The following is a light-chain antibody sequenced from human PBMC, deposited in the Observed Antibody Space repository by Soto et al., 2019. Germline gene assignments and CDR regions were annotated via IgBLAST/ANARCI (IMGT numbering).Light chain of an antibody. CDR3: QQYDTYFRYT. CDR2: DGY. Sequence: DIQMTQSPSTLSASVGDRVTITCRASQTINNKLAWYQKKAGKAPKLLIYDGYTLESEVPTRFSGGGAGTDFTLTIGSLPPDDFANHAYQQYDTYFRYTFGQGTKLDIK. V-gene: IGKV1-5*01. CDR1: QTINNK. J-gene: IGKJ2*01.